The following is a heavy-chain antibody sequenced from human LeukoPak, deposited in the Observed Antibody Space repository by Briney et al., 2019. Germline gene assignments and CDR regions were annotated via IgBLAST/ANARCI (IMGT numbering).Heavy chain of an antibody. CDR3: ARWADDSGIYYIAS. CDR1: GFTFSSYA. CDR2: IKQDGSVE. V-gene: IGHV3-7*01. Sequence: PGGSLRLSCATSGFTFSSYAMSWVRQAPGKGLQWVASIKQDGSVEYYVDSVKGRFTISRDNAKNSHYLQMNSLRVEDMAVYYCARWADDSGIYYIASWGQGTLVTVSS. D-gene: IGHD3-10*01. J-gene: IGHJ5*02.